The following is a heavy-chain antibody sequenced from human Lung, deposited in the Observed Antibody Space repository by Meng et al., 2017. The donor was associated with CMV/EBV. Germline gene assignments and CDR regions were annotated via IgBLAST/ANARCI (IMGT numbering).Heavy chain of an antibody. CDR3: ARGSAADDYFDY. V-gene: IGHV4-4*02. CDR1: GASTGSENW. D-gene: IGHD2-2*01. CDR2: IYHSGNT. J-gene: IGHJ4*02. Sequence: SETLSLPXTVPGASTGSENWWSWVRQPPGKGLEWLGEIYHSGNTNYNPSLKSRISVSVDKSKDQFSLKLTSVIAADTAVYYCARGSAADDYFDYWGQGTLVAVSS.